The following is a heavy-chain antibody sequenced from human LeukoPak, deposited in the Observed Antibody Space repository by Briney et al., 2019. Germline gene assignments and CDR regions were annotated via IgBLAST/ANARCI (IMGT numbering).Heavy chain of an antibody. CDR2: ISGSGGST. D-gene: IGHD3-10*01. CDR3: AKDMVRGVIIALRY. CDR1: GFTFSSYA. V-gene: IGHV3-23*01. J-gene: IGHJ4*02. Sequence: GGSLRLSCAASGFTFSSYAMSWVRQAPGKGLEWVSAISGSGGSTYYADSVKGRFTISRDNSKNTLYLQMNSLRAEDTAVYYCAKDMVRGVIIALRYWGQGTLVTVSS.